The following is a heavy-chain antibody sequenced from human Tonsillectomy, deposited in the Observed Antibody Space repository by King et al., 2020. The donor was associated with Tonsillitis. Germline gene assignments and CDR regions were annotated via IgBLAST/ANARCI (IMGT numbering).Heavy chain of an antibody. D-gene: IGHD5-18*01. CDR1: GYTFTSYY. CDR3: ARKSPTAYFDY. J-gene: IGHJ4*02. CDR2: INPRGGST. Sequence: VQLVESGAEVKKPGASVKLSCKACGYTFTSYYLHWVRQVPGQGLEWMGIINPRGGSTDYAQKFQGRVTMTRDTSTSTVYMELSSLRSEDTAVYYCARKSPTAYFDYWGQGTLVTVPS. V-gene: IGHV1-46*01.